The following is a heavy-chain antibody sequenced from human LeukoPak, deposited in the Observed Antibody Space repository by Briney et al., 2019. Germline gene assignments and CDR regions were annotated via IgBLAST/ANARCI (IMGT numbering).Heavy chain of an antibody. CDR3: AKDDCSSTGCYFDY. V-gene: IGHV3-23*01. D-gene: IGHD2-2*01. CDR2: IGGSGGST. CDR1: GFTFSSYA. J-gene: IGHJ4*02. Sequence: GGSLRLSCAASGFTFSSYAMSWVRQAPGKGLEWVSGIGGSGGSTYYADSVKGRFTISRDNSKNTLYLQMNSLRAEDTAVYYCAKDDCSSTGCYFDYWGQGTLVTVSS.